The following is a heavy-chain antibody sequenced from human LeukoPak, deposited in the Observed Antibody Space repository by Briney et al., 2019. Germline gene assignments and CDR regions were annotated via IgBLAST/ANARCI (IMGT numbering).Heavy chain of an antibody. J-gene: IGHJ4*02. D-gene: IGHD3-22*01. V-gene: IGHV5-51*01. CDR3: ARSSDSSGYYDYFDY. CDR2: IYPGDSDT. Sequence: GESLKTSCKGSGYSFTSYWIGWVRQMPGKGLEWMAIIYPGDSDTRYSPSLQGQVTISADKSISTAYLQWSSLKASDTAMYYCARSSDSSGYYDYFDYWGQGTLVTVSS. CDR1: GYSFTSYW.